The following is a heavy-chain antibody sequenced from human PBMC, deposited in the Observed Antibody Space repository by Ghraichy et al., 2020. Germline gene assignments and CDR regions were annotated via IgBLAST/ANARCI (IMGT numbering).Heavy chain of an antibody. Sequence: GGSLRLSCAASGFTFRTYAMSWVRQAPGKGREWVSAITDNGGTTYDAESVKGRFTISRDNSKNTLFLQMNSLRGEDTAVYYCAKFARDWPNEYLQHWGQGALVTVSS. CDR1: GFTFRTYA. CDR2: ITDNGGTT. J-gene: IGHJ1*01. V-gene: IGHV3-23*01. CDR3: AKFARDWPNEYLQH. D-gene: IGHD3/OR15-3a*01.